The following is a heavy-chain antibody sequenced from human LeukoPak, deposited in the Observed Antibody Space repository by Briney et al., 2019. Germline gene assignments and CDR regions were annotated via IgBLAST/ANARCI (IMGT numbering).Heavy chain of an antibody. D-gene: IGHD3-10*01. CDR3: ARVYYYGSGNDY. V-gene: IGHV4-38-2*02. Sequence: SETLSLTCTVSGYSISSNYYWGWIRQPPGKGLEWIGSIYHSGSTYYNPSLKSRVTISVDTSKNQFSLKLSSVTAADTAVYYCARVYYYGSGNDYWGQGTLVTVSS. CDR2: IYHSGST. CDR1: GYSISSNYY. J-gene: IGHJ4*02.